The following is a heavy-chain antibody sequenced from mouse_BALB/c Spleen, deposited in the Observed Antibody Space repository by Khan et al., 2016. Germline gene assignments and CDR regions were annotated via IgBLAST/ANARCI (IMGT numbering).Heavy chain of an antibody. Sequence: EVQLQESGPGLVKPSQSLSLTCTVTGYSITSDYAWNWIRQFPGNKLEWMGYIAYSGSPFSNPSLKSRISITRDTSKNQFFLQLNSVTTEDTATYYCARLDYFDYYFDYWGLGSTLTVSS. CDR1: GYSITSDYA. CDR2: IAYSGSP. J-gene: IGHJ2*01. D-gene: IGHD1-1*01. CDR3: ARLDYFDYYFDY. V-gene: IGHV3-2*02.